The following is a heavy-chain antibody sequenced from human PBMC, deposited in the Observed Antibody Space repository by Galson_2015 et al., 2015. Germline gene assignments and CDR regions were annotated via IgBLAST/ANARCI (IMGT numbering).Heavy chain of an antibody. CDR3: TTDGDTAMDYGMDV. CDR1: GFSFSHSG. V-gene: IGHV3-30*03. D-gene: IGHD5-18*01. Sequence: SLRLSCAASGFSFSHSGMHWVRQAPGLGLDWVAFISNDGSNKYYADSVKGRFTISRDNSKNTLYLQMNSLRPEDTAVYYCTTDGDTAMDYGMDVWGQGTTVTVSS. CDR2: ISNDGSNK. J-gene: IGHJ6*02.